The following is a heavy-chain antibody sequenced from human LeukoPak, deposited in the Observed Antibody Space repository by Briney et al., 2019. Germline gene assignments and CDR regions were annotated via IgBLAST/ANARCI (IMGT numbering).Heavy chain of an antibody. D-gene: IGHD3-10*01. CDR3: ARDYKTGHTDY. CDR1: GFTFSSYW. Sequence: GGSLRLSCAASGFTFSSYWMSWVRQAPGKGLEWVANIKQDGSEKYYVDSVKGRFTISRDNAKNSLYLQMNSLRVDDTAVYYCARDYKTGHTDYWGQGTLVTVSS. V-gene: IGHV3-7*01. J-gene: IGHJ4*02. CDR2: IKQDGSEK.